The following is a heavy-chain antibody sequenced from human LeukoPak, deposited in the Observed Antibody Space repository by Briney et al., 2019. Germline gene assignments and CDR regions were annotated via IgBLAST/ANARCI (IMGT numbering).Heavy chain of an antibody. CDR3: ARDRTSTWYGGIDY. V-gene: IGHV1-2*02. J-gene: IGHJ4*02. CDR1: GYTFDVNY. CDR2: INSNSGDT. Sequence: ASVKVSCEASGYTFDVNYIHWVRQAPGQGLEWMGCINSNSGDTNHAQKFQGRVTMTRDTSITTAYMELSSLRFDDTAVYYCARDRTSTWYGGIDYWGQGTLVTVSS. D-gene: IGHD6-13*01.